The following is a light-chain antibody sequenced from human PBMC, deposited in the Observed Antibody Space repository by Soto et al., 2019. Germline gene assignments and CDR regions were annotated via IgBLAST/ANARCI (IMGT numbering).Light chain of an antibody. Sequence: QSALTQPASVSGSPGQSITISCTGTSSDVGNYKYVSWYQQHPGKAPKLMIYEVSNRPSGVSNRFSGSKSGNTASLTISGLQAEDETAYYCFSYTSSGNYVFGHGTKVTVL. CDR2: EVS. CDR3: FSYTSSGNYV. CDR1: SSDVGNYKY. V-gene: IGLV2-14*01. J-gene: IGLJ1*01.